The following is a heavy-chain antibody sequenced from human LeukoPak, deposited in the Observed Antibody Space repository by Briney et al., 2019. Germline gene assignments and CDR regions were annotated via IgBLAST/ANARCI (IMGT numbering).Heavy chain of an antibody. J-gene: IGHJ6*04. CDR2: ISYDGSNK. CDR3: AKEVFGYYYYGMDV. Sequence: GGSLRLSCAASGFTFSSYGMHWVRQAPGKGLEWVAVISYDGSNKYYADSVKGRFTISRDNSKTTLYLQMNSLRAEDTAVYYCAKEVFGYYYYGMDVWGKGTTVTVSS. D-gene: IGHD3-3*01. V-gene: IGHV3-30*18. CDR1: GFTFSSYG.